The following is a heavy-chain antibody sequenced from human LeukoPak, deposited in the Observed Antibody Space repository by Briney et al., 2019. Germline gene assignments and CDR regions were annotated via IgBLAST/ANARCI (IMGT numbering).Heavy chain of an antibody. CDR2: FYYSGST. Sequence: SESLSLICTVTGGSFSTYYWSWIRQPPGKGLEWIGHFYYSGSTNYNPSLKSRVTISVDTSRNQFSLKLTSVTAADTAVYYCARGQGGNYYLNYFDYWGQGALATVSS. J-gene: IGHJ4*02. D-gene: IGHD1-26*01. CDR3: ARGQGGNYYLNYFDY. V-gene: IGHV4-59*01. CDR1: GGSFSTYY.